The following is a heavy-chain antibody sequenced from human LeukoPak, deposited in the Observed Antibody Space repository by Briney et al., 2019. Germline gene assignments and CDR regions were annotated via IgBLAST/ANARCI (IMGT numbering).Heavy chain of an antibody. CDR1: GSTFSSYG. Sequence: PGGSLRLSCAASGSTFSSYGTHWVRQAPGKGLEWVAFIRYDGSNKYYADSVKGRFTISRDNSKNTLYLQMNSLRAEDTAVYYCAKGPGGTVTTSGCFDYWGQGTLVTVSS. V-gene: IGHV3-30*02. J-gene: IGHJ4*02. D-gene: IGHD4-11*01. CDR2: IRYDGSNK. CDR3: AKGPGGTVTTSGCFDY.